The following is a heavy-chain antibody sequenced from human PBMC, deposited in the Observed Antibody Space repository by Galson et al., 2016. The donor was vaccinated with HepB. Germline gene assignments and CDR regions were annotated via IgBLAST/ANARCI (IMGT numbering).Heavy chain of an antibody. V-gene: IGHV3-7*01. CDR2: IKQDGSEK. Sequence: SLRLSCAASGFTFSSYWMSWVRQAPGKRLEWVANIKQDGSEKEYVDSVKGRFTISRDNAKNSLYLQMNSLRAEDTAVYYCARESIGGFDPWGQGTLVTVPS. CDR3: ARESIGGFDP. J-gene: IGHJ5*02. D-gene: IGHD3-16*01. CDR1: GFTFSSYW.